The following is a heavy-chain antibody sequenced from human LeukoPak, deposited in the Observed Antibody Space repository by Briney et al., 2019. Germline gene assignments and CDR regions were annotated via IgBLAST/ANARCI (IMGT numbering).Heavy chain of an antibody. CDR3: ARNPLGVVIDDY. D-gene: IGHD3-3*01. Sequence: ASVKVSCKASGYTFTSYGISWVRQAPGQGLEWMGWISAYNGNTNYAQKLQGRVTMTTDTSTSTAYMELRSLRSDATAVYYCARNPLGVVIDDYWGQGTLVTVSS. CDR1: GYTFTSYG. CDR2: ISAYNGNT. V-gene: IGHV1-18*01. J-gene: IGHJ4*02.